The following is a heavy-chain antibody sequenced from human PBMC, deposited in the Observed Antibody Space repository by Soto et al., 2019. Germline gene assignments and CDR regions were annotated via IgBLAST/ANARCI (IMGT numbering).Heavy chain of an antibody. Sequence: PGESLKISCHGSGYSFGAYWIGWVRQMPGKGLEWMGIIFPGDSDTRYRPSFQGQVTISVDTSINTAYLQWNSLKTSDTAMYFCARGGIIGTTPDYWGQGTQVTVYS. CDR2: IFPGDSDT. J-gene: IGHJ4*02. CDR1: GYSFGAYW. D-gene: IGHD1-7*01. V-gene: IGHV5-51*01. CDR3: ARGGIIGTTPDY.